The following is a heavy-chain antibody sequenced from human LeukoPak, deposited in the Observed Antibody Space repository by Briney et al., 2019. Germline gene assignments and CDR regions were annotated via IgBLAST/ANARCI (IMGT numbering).Heavy chain of an antibody. Sequence: ASVKVSCKASGYTFTSYAMHWVRQAPGQRLEWMGWINAGNGNTKYSQKFRGRVTNTRDTSASTAYMELSSLRSEDTAVYYCARDLEDGVFDYWGQGTLVTVSS. D-gene: IGHD2-15*01. CDR3: ARDLEDGVFDY. J-gene: IGHJ4*02. V-gene: IGHV1-3*01. CDR2: INAGNGNT. CDR1: GYTFTSYA.